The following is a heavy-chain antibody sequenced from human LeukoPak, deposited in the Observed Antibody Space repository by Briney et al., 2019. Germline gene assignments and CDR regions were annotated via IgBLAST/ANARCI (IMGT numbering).Heavy chain of an antibody. CDR3: ARDYCSSTSCYSYNWFDP. V-gene: IGHV1-69*13. Sequence: GASVKVSCKASGGTFNSYAINWVRQAPGQGLEWMGGIIPIFGTANYAQKFQGRVTITADESTSTAYMELSSLRSEDTAVYYCARDYCSSTSCYSYNWFDPWGQGTLVTVSS. D-gene: IGHD2-2*01. CDR2: IIPIFGTA. CDR1: GGTFNSYA. J-gene: IGHJ5*02.